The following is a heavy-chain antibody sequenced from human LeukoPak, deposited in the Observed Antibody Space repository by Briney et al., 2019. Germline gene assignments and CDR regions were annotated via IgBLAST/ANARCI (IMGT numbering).Heavy chain of an antibody. J-gene: IGHJ4*02. D-gene: IGHD6-19*01. V-gene: IGHV3-30-3*01. CDR2: ISYDGSNK. CDR1: GFTFSTYA. Sequence: GSLRLSCAASGFTFSTYAMHWVRQAPGKGLEWVAVISYDGSNKYYADSVKGRFTISRDNSKNTLYLQMNSLRAEDTAVYYCASSHSSGWYYFDYWGQGTLVTVSS. CDR3: ASSHSSGWYYFDY.